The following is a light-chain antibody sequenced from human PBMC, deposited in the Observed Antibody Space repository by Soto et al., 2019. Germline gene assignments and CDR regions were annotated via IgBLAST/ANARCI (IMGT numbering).Light chain of an antibody. V-gene: IGKV3D-15*01. Sequence: EIVMTQSPATLSVSPGERATLSCRASQSVSSNLAWYQQKPGQAPRLLIYDASTRATGIPARFSGSGSGTEFTLTISSLQSADFAVYYCQQYNNWPPKWTFGQGTKVDI. J-gene: IGKJ1*01. CDR3: QQYNNWPPKWT. CDR2: DAS. CDR1: QSVSSN.